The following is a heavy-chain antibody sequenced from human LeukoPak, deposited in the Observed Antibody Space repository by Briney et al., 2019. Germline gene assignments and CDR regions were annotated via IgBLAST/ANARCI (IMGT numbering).Heavy chain of an antibody. CDR1: GFTFFRFS. D-gene: IGHD5-18*01. CDR3: ARRYNYGGMDV. V-gene: IGHV3-30*04. Sequence: PGGSLRLSCAASGFTFFRFSMHWVRQAPGKGLEWVAAISYDGTNKYYADSVKGRFIISRDNSKNTLYLQMNSLRAEDTAVYYCARRYNYGGMDVWGQGTTVTVSS. CDR2: ISYDGTNK. J-gene: IGHJ6*02.